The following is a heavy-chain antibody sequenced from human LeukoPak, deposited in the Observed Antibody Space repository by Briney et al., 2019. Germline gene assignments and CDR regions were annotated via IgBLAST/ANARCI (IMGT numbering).Heavy chain of an antibody. CDR3: ARDAGVRSQYYFEY. D-gene: IGHD1-14*01. J-gene: IGHJ4*02. Sequence: PGGSLRLSCAASGFSFSSHGIHWVRQAPGKGLEWVAVIWYDGSKNYYEDSVKGRFTISRDTSKNTVYLQMDSLGAEDTALYYCARDAGVRSQYYFEYWGQGTLVTVSS. CDR1: GFSFSSHG. CDR2: IWYDGSKN. V-gene: IGHV3-33*01.